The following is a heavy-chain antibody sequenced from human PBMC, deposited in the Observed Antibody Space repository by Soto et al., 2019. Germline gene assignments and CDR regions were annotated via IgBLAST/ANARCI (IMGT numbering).Heavy chain of an antibody. CDR2: IYSTGNT. CDR1: GVTVSNNY. D-gene: IGHD4-17*01. Sequence: EVKLVESGGGLVQPGGSLRLSCAASGVTVSNNYMTWVRQAPGKGLELVSSIYSTGNTFYADSVKGRFTISRDNSKNTVYLKMNSLRVEDTAVYYCARNVPVTTLGYWGQGTLVTVSS. J-gene: IGHJ4*02. CDR3: ARNVPVTTLGY. V-gene: IGHV3-66*01.